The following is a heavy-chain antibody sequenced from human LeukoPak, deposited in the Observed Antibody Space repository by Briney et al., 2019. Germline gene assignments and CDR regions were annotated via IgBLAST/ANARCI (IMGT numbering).Heavy chain of an antibody. J-gene: IGHJ5*01. Sequence: NPSETLSLTCAVYDGSFSDYYWGWIRQPPGKGLEWIGSIYYSGSTYYNPSLKSRVTISVDTSKNQFSLKLSSVTAADTAVYYCARQRGVGIDSWGQGTLVTVSS. CDR3: ARQRGVGIDS. V-gene: IGHV4-39*01. CDR2: IYYSGST. CDR1: DGSFSDYY. D-gene: IGHD3-10*01.